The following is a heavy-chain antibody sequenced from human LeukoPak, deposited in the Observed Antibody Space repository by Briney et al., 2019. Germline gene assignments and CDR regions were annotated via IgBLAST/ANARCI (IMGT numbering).Heavy chain of an antibody. CDR3: VALYWDAFDI. J-gene: IGHJ3*02. CDR1: GFTFSSYG. D-gene: IGHD2-15*01. CDR2: IKSKTDGGTT. V-gene: IGHV3-15*01. Sequence: TGGSLRLSCAASGFTFSSYGMHWVRQAPGKGLECIGRIKSKTDGGTTDYAAPVKGRFTISRDDSKNTLYLQMNSLKIEDTAVYYCVALYWDAFDIWGQGTLVTVSS.